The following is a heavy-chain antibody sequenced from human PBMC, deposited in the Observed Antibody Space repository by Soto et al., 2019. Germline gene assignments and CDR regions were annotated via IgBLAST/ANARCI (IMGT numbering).Heavy chain of an antibody. V-gene: IGHV4-34*01. D-gene: IGHD3-22*01. J-gene: IGHJ5*02. CDR3: ARGRPPHSSGYYLWLRRWFDP. CDR2: INHSGST. Sequence: PSETLSLTCSVYGWSFSGYYWSWIRQPPGKGLEWIGEINHSGSTNYNPSLKSRVTISVDTSKNQFSLKLSSVTAADTAVYYCARGRPPHSSGYYLWLRRWFDPWGQGTLVTVSS. CDR1: GWSFSGYY.